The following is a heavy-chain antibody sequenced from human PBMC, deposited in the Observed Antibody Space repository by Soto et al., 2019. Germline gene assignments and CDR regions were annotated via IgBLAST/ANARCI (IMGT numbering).Heavy chain of an antibody. D-gene: IGHD2-2*01. J-gene: IGHJ5*02. CDR1: GGSISSYY. V-gene: IGHV4-59*01. CDR3: ASQGYCSSTSCYARNWFDP. Sequence: PSETLSLTCTVSGGSISSYYWSWIRQPPGKGLEWIGYIYYSGSTNYNPSLKSRVTISVDTSKNQFSLKLSSVTAADTAVYYCASQGYCSSTSCYARNWFDPWGQGTLVTVSS. CDR2: IYYSGST.